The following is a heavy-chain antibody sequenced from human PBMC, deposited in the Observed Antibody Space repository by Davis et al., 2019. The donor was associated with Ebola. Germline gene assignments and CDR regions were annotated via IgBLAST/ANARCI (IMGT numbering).Heavy chain of an antibody. J-gene: IGHJ4*02. CDR2: IKHDGSEK. D-gene: IGHD3-22*01. CDR1: GFKFSDYG. Sequence: GESLKISCAASGFKFSDYGMHWVRQAPGKGLAWVANIKHDGSEKYYVDSVKGRFTISRDNAKNSLYLQMNSLRAEDTAVYYCARMRVVVITLGYYFDYWGQGTLVTVSS. CDR3: ARMRVVVITLGYYFDY. V-gene: IGHV3-7*03.